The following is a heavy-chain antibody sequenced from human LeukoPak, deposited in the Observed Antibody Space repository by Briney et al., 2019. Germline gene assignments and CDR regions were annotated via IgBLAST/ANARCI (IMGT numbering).Heavy chain of an antibody. CDR1: GFTFDDYG. CDR2: INWNGGST. Sequence: GGSLRLSCAAAGFTFDDYGMSWVRQAPGKWLEWVSGINWNGGSTGYADSGKGRFTISRDNAKNSLYLQMNSLRAEDTALYHCAASFGDYVNWFDPWGQGTLVTVSS. CDR3: AASFGDYVNWFDP. V-gene: IGHV3-20*01. D-gene: IGHD4-17*01. J-gene: IGHJ5*02.